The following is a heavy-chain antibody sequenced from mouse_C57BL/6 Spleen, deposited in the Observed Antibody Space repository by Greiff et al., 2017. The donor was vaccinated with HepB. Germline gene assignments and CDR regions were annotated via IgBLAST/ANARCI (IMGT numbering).Heavy chain of an antibody. CDR1: GFSLTSYG. CDR3: AFSHWDNYAMDY. D-gene: IGHD4-1*01. Sequence: VKLMESGPGLVQPSQSLSITCTVSGFSLTSYGVHWVRQSPGKGLEWLGVIWRGGSTDYNAAFISRLSITKDNSKSQVFCKMNSLQADDTAIYYCAFSHWDNYAMDYWGQGTSVTVAS. V-gene: IGHV2-5*01. CDR2: IWRGGST. J-gene: IGHJ4*01.